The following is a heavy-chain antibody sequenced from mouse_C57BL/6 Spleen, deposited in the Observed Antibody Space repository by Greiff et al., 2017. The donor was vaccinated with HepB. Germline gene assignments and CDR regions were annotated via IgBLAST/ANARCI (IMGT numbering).Heavy chain of an antibody. CDR3: ARVYSNYDYYAMDY. Sequence: QVQLQQPGAELVMPGASVKLSCKASGYTFTSYWMHWVKQRPGQGLEWIGEIDPSDSYTNYNQKFKGKSTLTVDKSSSTAYMQLSSLTSEDSAVYYCARVYSNYDYYAMDYWGQGTSVTVSS. V-gene: IGHV1-69*01. CDR1: GYTFTSYW. CDR2: IDPSDSYT. J-gene: IGHJ4*01. D-gene: IGHD2-5*01.